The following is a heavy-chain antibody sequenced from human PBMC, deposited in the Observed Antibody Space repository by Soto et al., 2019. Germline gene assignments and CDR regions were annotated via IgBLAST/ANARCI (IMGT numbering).Heavy chain of an antibody. V-gene: IGHV4-59*01. J-gene: IGHJ5*02. Sequence: SETLSLTCTVSGGSISSYYWSWIRQPPGKGLEWIGYIYYSGSTNYNPSLKSRVTISVDTSKNQFSLKLSSVTAADTAVYYCARVLPRPAPYRDNGWFDPWGQGTLVTVSS. D-gene: IGHD2-2*01. CDR3: ARVLPRPAPYRDNGWFDP. CDR1: GGSISSYY. CDR2: IYYSGST.